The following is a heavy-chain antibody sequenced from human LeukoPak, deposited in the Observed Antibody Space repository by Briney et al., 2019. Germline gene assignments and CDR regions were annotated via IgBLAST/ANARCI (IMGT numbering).Heavy chain of an antibody. CDR3: AREILTGYYRGPFDY. D-gene: IGHD3-9*01. V-gene: IGHV3-21*01. CDR2: ISSSSSYI. CDR1: GFTVSSNY. Sequence: PGGSLRLSCAASGFTVSSNYMSWVRQAPGKGLEWVSSISSSSSYIYYADSVKGRFTISRDNAKNSLYLQMNSLRAEDTAVYYCAREILTGYYRGPFDYWGQGTLVTVSS. J-gene: IGHJ4*02.